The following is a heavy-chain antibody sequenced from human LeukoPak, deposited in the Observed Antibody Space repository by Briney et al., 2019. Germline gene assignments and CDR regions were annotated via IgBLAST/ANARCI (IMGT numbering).Heavy chain of an antibody. D-gene: IGHD3-22*01. CDR2: LTGSGRST. Sequence: GGSLRLSCTASGFSFINFAMNWVRQAPGKGLEWVSTLTGSGRSTYYADSVKGRFTISRDNSKNTLYLQMNSLRAEDTAVYYCAKDLTYYYDSSGLGGEGYFDYWGQGTLVTVSS. V-gene: IGHV3-23*01. CDR1: GFSFINFA. CDR3: AKDLTYYYDSSGLGGEGYFDY. J-gene: IGHJ4*02.